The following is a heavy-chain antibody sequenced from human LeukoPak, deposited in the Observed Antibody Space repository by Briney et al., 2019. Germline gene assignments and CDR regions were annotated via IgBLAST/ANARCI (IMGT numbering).Heavy chain of an antibody. CDR1: GYTFTGHY. J-gene: IGHJ4*02. Sequence: ASVKVSCKASGYTFTGHYMHWVRQAPGQGLEGMGWIKPNSGATNYAQKFQGRVTMTRDTSINTTYMELSRLRSDDTAVYYCAREEWTSGCFYWGQGTLVTVSS. CDR2: IKPNSGAT. D-gene: IGHD6-19*01. V-gene: IGHV1-2*02. CDR3: AREEWTSGCFY.